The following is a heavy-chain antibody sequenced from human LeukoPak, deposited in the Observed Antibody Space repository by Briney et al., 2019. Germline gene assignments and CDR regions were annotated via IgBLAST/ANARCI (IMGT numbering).Heavy chain of an antibody. V-gene: IGHV3-7*01. CDR2: IKQDGSEK. CDR1: GFTFSSYW. D-gene: IGHD3-3*01. Sequence: GGSLRLSCAASGFTFSSYWRSWVRQAPGKGLEGVANIKQDGSEKYYVDSVKGRFTISRDNAKNSLYLQMNSLRAEDTAVYYCAGPFWSGYYGPPYYYYGMDVWGQGTTVTVSS. CDR3: AGPFWSGYYGPPYYYYGMDV. J-gene: IGHJ6*02.